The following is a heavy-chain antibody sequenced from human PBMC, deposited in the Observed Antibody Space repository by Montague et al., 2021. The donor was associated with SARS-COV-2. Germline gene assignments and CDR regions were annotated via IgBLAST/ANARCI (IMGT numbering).Heavy chain of an antibody. CDR3: ASTLGYCSGGSCYDPGNYYYYGMDV. Sequence: SLRLSCAASGFSFSDFAMSWVRQAPGKGLEWVAVISYDGSNKYYADSVKGRFTISRDNSKNTLYLQMNSLRAEDTAVYYCASTLGYCSGGSCYDPGNYYYYGMDVWGQGTTVTVSS. V-gene: IGHV3-30*04. D-gene: IGHD2-15*01. CDR1: GFSFSDFA. J-gene: IGHJ6*02. CDR2: ISYDGSNK.